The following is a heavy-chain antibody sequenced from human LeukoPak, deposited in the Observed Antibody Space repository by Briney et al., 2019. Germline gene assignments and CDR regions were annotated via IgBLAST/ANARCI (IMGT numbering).Heavy chain of an antibody. V-gene: IGHV4-39*07. CDR3: ARGIAAASERALDI. Sequence: SETLSLTCTVSGGSISSSSYYWGWIRQPPGKGLEWIGSIYYSGSTYYNPSLKSRVTISVDTSKNQFSLKLTSVTAADTAVYYCARGIAAASERALDIWGQGTTVTVSS. J-gene: IGHJ3*02. CDR2: IYYSGST. CDR1: GGSISSSSYY. D-gene: IGHD6-13*01.